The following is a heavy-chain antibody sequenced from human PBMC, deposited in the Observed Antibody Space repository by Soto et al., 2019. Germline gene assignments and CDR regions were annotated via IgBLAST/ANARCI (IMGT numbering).Heavy chain of an antibody. CDR1: GDSISSHH. D-gene: IGHD1-26*01. CDR2: IYNRGTT. J-gene: IGHJ3*01. V-gene: IGHV4-59*11. CDR3: ARDVVPATCCAFDV. Sequence: QVQLQESGPGLVKSSETLSLTCNVSGDSISSHHWSWIRQSPGKGLEWIGFIYNRGTTNYNPTLRSRVTISADTSRNQFSLKLTSITAADTAVYYCARDVVPATCCAFDVWGQGTVVTVSS.